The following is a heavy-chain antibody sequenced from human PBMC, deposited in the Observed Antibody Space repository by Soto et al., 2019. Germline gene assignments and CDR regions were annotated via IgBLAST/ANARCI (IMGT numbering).Heavy chain of an antibody. CDR2: IYYSGNT. Sequence: QPPGKGLEWIGSIYYSGNTYYKPSLKGRVTISVDTSQNEFSVKRISGSAADTAVNYCARHLKLIFVSGTQTRRTRLTYSQHWGQGTLVTVSS. V-gene: IGHV4-39*01. D-gene: IGHD3-10*01. CDR3: ARHLKLIFVSGTQTRRTRLTYSQH. J-gene: IGHJ1*01.